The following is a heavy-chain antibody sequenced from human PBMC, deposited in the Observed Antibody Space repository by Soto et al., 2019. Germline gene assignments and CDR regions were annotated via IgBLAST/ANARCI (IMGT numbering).Heavy chain of an antibody. V-gene: IGHV3-23*01. J-gene: IGHJ5*02. Sequence: QLLQSGGGLVQPGGSLTLSCAASGFTFGTTDMSWVRQAPGEGLEWVSTIEGSGGITYYADSVKGRFTISRDNSRNTVYLQMNSLRGDDTALYYCVKNSGWFNTGGQGALVTVSS. D-gene: IGHD3-10*01. CDR1: GFTFGTTD. CDR2: IEGSGGIT. CDR3: VKNSGWFNT.